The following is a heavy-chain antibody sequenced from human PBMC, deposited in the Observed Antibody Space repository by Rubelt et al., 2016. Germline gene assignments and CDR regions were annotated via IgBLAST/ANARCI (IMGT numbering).Heavy chain of an antibody. J-gene: IGHJ4*02. CDR1: GFSLSTGGVG. CDR2: IYYDDDK. CDR3: AHRHYVSDDSSGYKPLDY. Sequence: QITLKESGPTLVRPTQTLTLTCTFSGFSLSTGGVGVGWIRQPPRKALEWLALIYYDDDKRYSPSLKTRLTITKDTSKHQVVLTMTNVDPVAKATDYCAHRHYVSDDSSGYKPLDYWGQGTLVTVSS. D-gene: IGHD3-22*01. V-gene: IGHV2-5*02.